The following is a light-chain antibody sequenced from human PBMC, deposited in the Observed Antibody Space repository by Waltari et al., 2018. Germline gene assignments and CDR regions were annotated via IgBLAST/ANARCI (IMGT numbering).Light chain of an antibody. CDR3: ASWDDSLNGHWV. Sequence: QPVLTQPPSVSGTPGQRVTISCSGSASNIGGNLVNWYQQFPGKVPKLLIYRSDLRPSGVAERFTVAKSGASASLAISGLQSDDEADYCRASWDDSLNGHWVFGGGTKVTVL. J-gene: IGLJ3*02. CDR2: RSD. CDR1: ASNIGGNL. V-gene: IGLV1-44*01.